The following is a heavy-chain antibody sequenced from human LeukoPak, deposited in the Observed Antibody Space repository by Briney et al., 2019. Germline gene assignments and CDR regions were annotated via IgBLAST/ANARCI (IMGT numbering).Heavy chain of an antibody. J-gene: IGHJ4*02. CDR2: IIPIFGTA. V-gene: IGHV1-69*01. Sequence: SVKVSCKASGGTFSSYAISWVRQAPGQGLEWMGGIIPIFGTANYAQKFQGRVTITADESTSTAYMELSSLRSEDTAVYYCARDRGPSAAAGTGYFDYWGQGTLVTVSS. CDR1: GGTFSSYA. CDR3: ARDRGPSAAAGTGYFDY. D-gene: IGHD6-13*01.